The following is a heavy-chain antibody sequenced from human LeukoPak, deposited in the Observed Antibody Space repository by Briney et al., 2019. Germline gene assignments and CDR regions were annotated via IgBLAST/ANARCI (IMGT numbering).Heavy chain of an antibody. CDR3: ARVDYYGSGSYYNGY. V-gene: IGHV1-18*01. J-gene: IGHJ4*02. D-gene: IGHD3-10*01. CDR2: ISAYNGNT. Sequence: GASVKVSCKASGYTFTSYGISWVRQAPGQGLEWMGWISAYNGNTNYAQKLQGRVTMTTDTSTSTAYMELRSLRSDDTAVYYCARVDYYGSGSYYNGYWGQGTLVTVSS. CDR1: GYTFTSYG.